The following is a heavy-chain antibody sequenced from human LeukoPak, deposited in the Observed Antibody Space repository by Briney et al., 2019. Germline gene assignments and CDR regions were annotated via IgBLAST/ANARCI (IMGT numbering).Heavy chain of an antibody. Sequence: GGSLRLSCAASGFTFSSYGMPWVRQAPGKGLEWVAVISNDGRNKHHADSVKGRFTISRDNPKNTVYLQMNSLRAEDGAVYYCAKDSKLAAAGYYFDFWGQGALVTVSS. CDR2: ISNDGRNK. V-gene: IGHV3-30*18. CDR3: AKDSKLAAAGYYFDF. CDR1: GFTFSSYG. D-gene: IGHD6-13*01. J-gene: IGHJ4*02.